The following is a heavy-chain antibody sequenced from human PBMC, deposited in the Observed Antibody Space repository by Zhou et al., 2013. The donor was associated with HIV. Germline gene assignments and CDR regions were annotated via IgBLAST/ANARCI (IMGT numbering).Heavy chain of an antibody. J-gene: IGHJ5*02. Sequence: EVQLVESGGALIQPGGSLRLSCAASGFTLSTNYITWVRQAPGKGLEWVSLTHTDGSTNYGDSAKGRFTISRDNSKNTLFLQMNSLRAEDTAVYYCARLPGKWGWFDPWGQGTLVTVSS. CDR1: GFTLSTNY. CDR2: THTDGST. CDR3: ARLPGKWGWFDP. V-gene: IGHV3-53*01. D-gene: IGHD7-27*01.